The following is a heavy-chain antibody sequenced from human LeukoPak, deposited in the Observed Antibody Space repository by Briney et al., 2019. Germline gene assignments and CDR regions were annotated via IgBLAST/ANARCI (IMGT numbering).Heavy chain of an antibody. Sequence: ASVKVSCKASGYTFTSYDINWVRQATGQGLEWMGWMNPNSGNTGYAQKFQGRVTITRNTSISTAYMELSSLRSEDTAVYYCARGLYCSSTSCYYRWFDPWGQGTLVTVSS. J-gene: IGHJ5*02. D-gene: IGHD2-2*01. CDR3: ARGLYCSSTSCYYRWFDP. CDR1: GYTFTSYD. V-gene: IGHV1-8*03. CDR2: MNPNSGNT.